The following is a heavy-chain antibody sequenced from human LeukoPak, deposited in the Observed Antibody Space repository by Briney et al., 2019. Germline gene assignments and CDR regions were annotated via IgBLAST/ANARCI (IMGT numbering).Heavy chain of an antibody. Sequence: SETLSLTCTVSGGSISSYYWSWIRQPAGKGLEWIGRIYTSGSTNYNPSLKSRVTMSVDTSKNQFSLKLSSVTAADTAVYYCARDPHYYGSGSYNAFDIWGQGTMVTVSS. CDR1: GGSISSYY. CDR2: IYTSGST. V-gene: IGHV4-4*07. J-gene: IGHJ3*02. CDR3: ARDPHYYGSGSYNAFDI. D-gene: IGHD3-10*01.